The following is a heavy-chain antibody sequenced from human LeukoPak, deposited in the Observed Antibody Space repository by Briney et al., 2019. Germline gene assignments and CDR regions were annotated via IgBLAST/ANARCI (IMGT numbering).Heavy chain of an antibody. CDR3: AKDIAARTLYYYYGMDV. J-gene: IGHJ6*02. CDR1: GFTFSSYA. D-gene: IGHD6-6*01. CDR2: ISGSGGST. Sequence: PGGSLRLSCAASGFTFSSYAMSWVRQAPGKGPEWVSAISGSGGSTYYADSVKGRFTISRDNSKNTLYLQMNSLRAEDTAVYYCAKDIAARTLYYYYGMDVWGQGTTVTVSS. V-gene: IGHV3-23*01.